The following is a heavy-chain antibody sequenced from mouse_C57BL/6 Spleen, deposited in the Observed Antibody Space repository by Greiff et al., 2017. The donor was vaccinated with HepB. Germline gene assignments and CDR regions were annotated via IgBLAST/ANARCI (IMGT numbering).Heavy chain of an antibody. V-gene: IGHV14-4*01. D-gene: IGHD1-1*01. Sequence: EVQLQQSGAELVRPGASVKLSCTASGFNIKDDYMHWVKQRPEQGLEWIGWIDPENGDTEYAWKVQGKATITAVTSSNTAYLQLSSLTSEDTAVYYCTTGSSWYFDVWGTETTVTVSS. CDR3: TTGSSWYFDV. CDR1: GFNIKDDY. CDR2: IDPENGDT. J-gene: IGHJ1*03.